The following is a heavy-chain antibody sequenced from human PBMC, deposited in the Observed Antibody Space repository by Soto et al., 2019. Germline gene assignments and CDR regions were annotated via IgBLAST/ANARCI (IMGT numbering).Heavy chain of an antibody. CDR3: AKEGSYCSSASCSAYNWFDP. CDR2: MSHDGSKI. Sequence: QVQLVESGGGEVQPGRSLRLSCAASGFNFYNYGMHWVRQAPGKGLELVAVMSHDGSKIYYADSVRGRFTISRDNSKNTLYLQMSSLRAEDTAVYYCAKEGSYCSSASCSAYNWFDPWGQGTLVTVSS. D-gene: IGHD2-2*01. CDR1: GFNFYNYG. V-gene: IGHV3-30*18. J-gene: IGHJ5*02.